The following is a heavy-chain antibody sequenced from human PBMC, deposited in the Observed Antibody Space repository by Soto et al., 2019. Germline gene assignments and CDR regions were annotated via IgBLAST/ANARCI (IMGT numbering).Heavy chain of an antibody. D-gene: IGHD2-15*01. CDR1: GYTFTSYT. CDR2: ISAYNGNT. Sequence: GASVKVSCKASGYTFTSYTISWVRQAPGQGLEWMGWISAYNGNTNYAQKLQGRVTMTTDTSTSTVYMELRSLRSDDTAVYYCARDRYCSGGSCYYYGMDVWGQGTTVTVSS. J-gene: IGHJ6*02. CDR3: ARDRYCSGGSCYYYGMDV. V-gene: IGHV1-18*01.